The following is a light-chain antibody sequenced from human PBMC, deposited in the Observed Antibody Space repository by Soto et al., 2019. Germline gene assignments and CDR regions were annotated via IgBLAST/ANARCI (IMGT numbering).Light chain of an antibody. V-gene: IGKV1-5*03. CDR1: QSISTW. Sequence: DIQMTQSPSTLSASVGDRVTMTCRASQSISTWLAWYQQRPGRAPKLLIYKATTLEGGGPSTFSGSASGTEFTLTISSLQPDDFATDYCQQYSTCPWTFGQGTKVEIK. J-gene: IGKJ1*01. CDR2: KAT. CDR3: QQYSTCPWT.